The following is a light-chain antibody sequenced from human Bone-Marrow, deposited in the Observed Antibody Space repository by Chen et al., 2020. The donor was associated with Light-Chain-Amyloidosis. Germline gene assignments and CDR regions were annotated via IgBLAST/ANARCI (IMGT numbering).Light chain of an antibody. V-gene: IGLV3-21*02. J-gene: IGLJ3*02. CDR2: DDS. CDR1: NIGSTS. Sequence: SYVLTQPSSVSVAPGQTATIACGGNNIGSTSVHWYQQTPGQAPLLVVYDDSDRPSGIPERCSGTNSGNTATLTISRVEAGDEADSYCQVWDRSSDRPVFGGGTKLTVL. CDR3: QVWDRSSDRPV.